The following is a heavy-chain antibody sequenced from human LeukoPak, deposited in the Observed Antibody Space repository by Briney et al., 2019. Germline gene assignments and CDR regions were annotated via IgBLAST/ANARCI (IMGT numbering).Heavy chain of an antibody. D-gene: IGHD2-15*01. J-gene: IGHJ5*02. CDR2: ISSSSSYT. V-gene: IGHV3-11*05. CDR3: AREVVVGAYNWFDP. Sequence: GGSLRLSCAVSGFTFSDYYMSWIRQAPGKGLEWVSYISSSSSYTNYADSVKGRFTISRDNAKNLLYLQMNGLRAEDTAVYYCAREVVVGAYNWFDPWGQGTLVTVSS. CDR1: GFTFSDYY.